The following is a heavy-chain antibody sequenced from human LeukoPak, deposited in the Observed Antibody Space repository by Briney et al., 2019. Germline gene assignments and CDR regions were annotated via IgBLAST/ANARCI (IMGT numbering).Heavy chain of an antibody. CDR1: GFTFSSHW. Sequence: PGGSLRLSCAASGFTFSSHWMHWVRQVPGKGLVWVSRITSDGASTTYADSVKGRFTISRDNAKNTLYLQMNSLRAEDTGVYYCARRNSGWSFTFADSYMDVWGKGTTVAVSS. CDR2: ITSDGAST. CDR3: ARRNSGWSFTFADSYMDV. V-gene: IGHV3-74*01. D-gene: IGHD6-19*01. J-gene: IGHJ6*03.